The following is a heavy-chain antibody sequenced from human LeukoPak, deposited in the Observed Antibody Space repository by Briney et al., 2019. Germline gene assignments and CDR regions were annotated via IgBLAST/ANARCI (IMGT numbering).Heavy chain of an antibody. CDR2: INPNSGGT. J-gene: IGHJ4*02. CDR3: ASEDIVAD. CDR1: GYTLTELS. D-gene: IGHD2-15*01. V-gene: IGHV1-2*06. Sequence: GASVKVSCKVSGYTLTELSMHRVRQAPGKGLEWMGRINPNSGGTNYAQKFQGRVTMTRDTSISTAYMELSRLRSDDTAVYYCASEDIVADWGQGTLVTVSS.